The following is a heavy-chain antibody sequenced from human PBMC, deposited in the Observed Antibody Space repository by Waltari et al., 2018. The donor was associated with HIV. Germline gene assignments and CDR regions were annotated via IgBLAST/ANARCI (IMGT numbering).Heavy chain of an antibody. CDR2: LRYDGSDE. V-gene: IGHV3-30*02. J-gene: IGHJ6*02. CDR1: GFSFSSYA. Sequence: QVQLVESGGGGVQPGGSLTLSCAASGFSFSSYAMQWVRQSPGKGVEWVAVLRYDGSDECYSESVKGRFTISRDNFKNTLYLQMNSLRVEDTAVYYCAKAPNVIQPSYYYYGMDVWGQGTTVTVPS. CDR3: AKAPNVIQPSYYYYGMDV.